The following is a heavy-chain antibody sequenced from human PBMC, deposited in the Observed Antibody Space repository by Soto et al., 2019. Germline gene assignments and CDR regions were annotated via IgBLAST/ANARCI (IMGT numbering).Heavy chain of an antibody. CDR1: GFTFSSYG. Sequence: PGGSLRLSCAASGFTFSSYGMHWVRQAPGKGLEWVAVISYDGSNKYYADSVKGRFTISRDNSKNTLYLQMNSLRAEDTAVYYCAKDSVYGSGSPGMDVWGQGTTVTVSS. CDR2: ISYDGSNK. J-gene: IGHJ6*02. CDR3: AKDSVYGSGSPGMDV. V-gene: IGHV3-30*18. D-gene: IGHD3-10*01.